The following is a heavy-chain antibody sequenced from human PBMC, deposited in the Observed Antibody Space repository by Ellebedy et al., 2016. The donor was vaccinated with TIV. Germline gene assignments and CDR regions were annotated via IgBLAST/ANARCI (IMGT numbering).Heavy chain of an antibody. V-gene: IGHV1-2*02. D-gene: IGHD5-24*01. CDR3: ARIDWDNYRSPDY. CDR1: GYTFTAHY. CDR2: INPNSGGT. J-gene: IGHJ4*02. Sequence: AASVKVSCKASGYTFTAHYMHWVRQAPGQGLEWMGWINPNSGGTNYAQKFQGRVTMTRDTSISTAYMELSRLRSDDTAVYYCARIDWDNYRSPDYWGQGTLVTVSS.